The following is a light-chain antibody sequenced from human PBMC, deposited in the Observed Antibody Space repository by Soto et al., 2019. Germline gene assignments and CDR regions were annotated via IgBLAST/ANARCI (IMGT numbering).Light chain of an antibody. J-gene: IGKJ5*01. CDR3: QQLNSYPYT. V-gene: IGKV1-9*01. CDR1: QGMSSS. Sequence: DIQLTQSPSFLSASIGDRVTITCRASQGMSSSLAWYQQKPGKAPKLLIYAASTLQSGVPSRFSGSGSGTDFILTISSLQPEDFATYYCQQLNSYPYTFGQGTRLEIK. CDR2: AAS.